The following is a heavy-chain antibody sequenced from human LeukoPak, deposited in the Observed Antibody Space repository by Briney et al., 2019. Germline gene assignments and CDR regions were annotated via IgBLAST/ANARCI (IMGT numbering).Heavy chain of an antibody. Sequence: GGSLRLSCAASRFIFSDYAMNWVRQAPGKGLEWVGRIKSKTDGGTTDYAAPVKGRFTISRDDSKNTLYLQMNSLKTEDTAVYYCTTAHLAYYYYGMDVWGQGTTVTVSS. CDR1: RFIFSDYA. CDR3: TTAHLAYYYYGMDV. V-gene: IGHV3-15*07. CDR2: IKSKTDGGTT. J-gene: IGHJ6*02.